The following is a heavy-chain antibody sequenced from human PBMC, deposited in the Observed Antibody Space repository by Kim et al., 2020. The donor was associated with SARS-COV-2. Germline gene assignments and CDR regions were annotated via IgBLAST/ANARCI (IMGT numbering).Heavy chain of an antibody. V-gene: IGHV1-69*01. J-gene: IGHJ3*02. CDR3: ARASGSYPPDAFDI. Sequence: AQKFQGRVTITADESTSTAYMELSSLRSEDTAVYYCARASGSYPPDAFDIWGQGTMVTVSS. D-gene: IGHD1-26*01.